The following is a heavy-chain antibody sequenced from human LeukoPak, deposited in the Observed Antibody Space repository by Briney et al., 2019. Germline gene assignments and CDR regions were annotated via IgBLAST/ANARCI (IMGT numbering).Heavy chain of an antibody. J-gene: IGHJ4*02. V-gene: IGHV4-61*01. CDR2: IYYSGST. CDR3: ARAGYDSSGYSTYYFDY. D-gene: IGHD3-22*01. CDR1: GGSVSSGSYY. Sequence: KTSETLSLTCTVSGGSVSSGSYYWSWIRQPPGKGLEWIGYIYYSGSTYYNPSLKSRVTISIDTSKNQFSLKLSSVTAADTAVYYCARAGYDSSGYSTYYFDYWGQGTLVTVSS.